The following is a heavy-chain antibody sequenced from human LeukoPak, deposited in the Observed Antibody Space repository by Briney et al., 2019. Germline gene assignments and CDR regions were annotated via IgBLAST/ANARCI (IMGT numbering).Heavy chain of an antibody. CDR2: IYYSGST. J-gene: IGHJ4*02. D-gene: IGHD6-6*01. Sequence: SETLSLTCTVSGGSISSYYWGWIRQPPGKGLEWIGYIYYSGSTNYNPSLKSRVTISVDTSKDQFSLKLSSVTAADTAVYYCARGVQGQLGSPFDYWGQGTLVTVSS. CDR3: ARGVQGQLGSPFDY. V-gene: IGHV4-59*01. CDR1: GGSISSYY.